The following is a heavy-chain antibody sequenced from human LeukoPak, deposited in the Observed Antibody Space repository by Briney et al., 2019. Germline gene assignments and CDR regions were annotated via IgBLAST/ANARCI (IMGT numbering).Heavy chain of an antibody. D-gene: IGHD5-24*01. CDR2: IWYDGSNK. CDR1: GFTFSSYG. CDR3: ARDTNYLSGGVLGY. Sequence: GRSLRLSCAAPGFTFSSYGMDWVRQAPGKVLEWVAAIWYDGSNKYYADSVKGRFTISRDNSKNTLYLQMNSLRAEDTAVYYCARDTNYLSGGVLGYWGQGTLVTVSS. V-gene: IGHV3-33*01. J-gene: IGHJ4*02.